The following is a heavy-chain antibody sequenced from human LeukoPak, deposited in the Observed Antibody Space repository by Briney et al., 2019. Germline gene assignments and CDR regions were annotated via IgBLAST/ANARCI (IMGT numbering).Heavy chain of an antibody. CDR3: ARHSGPDVLRYFDWSTRPNWFDP. Sequence: PSETLSLTCTVSGGSISSYYWSWIRQPPGKGLEWIGYIYYSGSTNYNPSLKSRVTISVDTSKNQFSLKLSSVTAADTAVYYCARHSGPDVLRYFDWSTRPNWFDPWGQGTLVTVSS. V-gene: IGHV4-59*08. CDR2: IYYSGST. D-gene: IGHD3-9*01. CDR1: GGSISSYY. J-gene: IGHJ5*02.